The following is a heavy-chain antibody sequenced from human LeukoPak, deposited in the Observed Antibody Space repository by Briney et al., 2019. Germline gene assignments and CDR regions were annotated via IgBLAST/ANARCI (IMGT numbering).Heavy chain of an antibody. J-gene: IGHJ4*02. CDR3: ARSATIFGVVPPFDY. Sequence: GGSLRLSCAASGFTVSSNYMSWVRQAPGKGLEWVSVIYSGGSTYYADSVKGRFTISRDNSKNTLYLQMNSLRAEDTAVYYCARSATIFGVVPPFDYWGQGTLVTVSS. V-gene: IGHV3-53*01. D-gene: IGHD3-3*01. CDR2: IYSGGST. CDR1: GFTVSSNY.